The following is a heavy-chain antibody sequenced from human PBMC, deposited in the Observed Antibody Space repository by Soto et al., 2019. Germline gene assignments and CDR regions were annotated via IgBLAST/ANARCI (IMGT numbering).Heavy chain of an antibody. CDR1: GGSIRSSSYY. CDR2: IYYNGGT. D-gene: IGHD1-26*01. Sequence: ESRPLTCIVSGGSIRSSSYYLGWIRQPPGKGLEWVGSIYYNGGTYYNPSLNSRVTISVDTSKNQFSLKLRSVTAADTAVYYCARRIVGASSDYFDYWGQGTLVTVSS. V-gene: IGHV4-39*01. CDR3: ARRIVGASSDYFDY. J-gene: IGHJ4*02.